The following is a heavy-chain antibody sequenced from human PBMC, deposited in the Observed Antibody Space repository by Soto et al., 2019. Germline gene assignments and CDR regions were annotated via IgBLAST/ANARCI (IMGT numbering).Heavy chain of an antibody. V-gene: IGHV5-10-1*01. J-gene: IGHJ6*02. CDR3: ARGMVSGTIFGVVINYGMDV. CDR1: GYSFTSYW. CDR2: IDPSDSYT. Sequence: GESLKISCKGSGYSFTSYWISWVRQVPGKGLEWMGRIDPSDSYTNYSPSFQGHVTISADKSISTAYLQWSSLKASDTAMYYCARGMVSGTIFGVVINYGMDVWGQGTTVTVSS. D-gene: IGHD3-3*01.